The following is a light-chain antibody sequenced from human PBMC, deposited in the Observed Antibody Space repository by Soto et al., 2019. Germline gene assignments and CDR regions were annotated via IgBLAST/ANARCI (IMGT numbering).Light chain of an antibody. CDR1: SSNIGSNY. CDR2: RNN. J-gene: IGLJ1*01. Sequence: VLTQPPSASGAAGQRVTISCSGSSSNIGSNYVYWYQQLPGTAPKLLIYRNNQRPSGVPDRFSGSKSGTSASLAISGLRSEDEADYYCAAWDDSLSGFYVFGTGTKVTVL. V-gene: IGLV1-47*01. CDR3: AAWDDSLSGFYV.